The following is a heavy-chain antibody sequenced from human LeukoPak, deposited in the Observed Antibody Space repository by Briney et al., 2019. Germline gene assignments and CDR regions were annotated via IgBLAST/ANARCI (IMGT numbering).Heavy chain of an antibody. CDR1: GGSISSSSYY. D-gene: IGHD2-15*01. CDR2: IYYSGNT. V-gene: IGHV4-39*02. J-gene: IGHJ3*02. CDR3: ARGRIWGRYCSGGSCLDAFDI. Sequence: KPSETLSLTCTVSGGSISSSSYYWGWIRQPPGKGLEWIGSIYYSGNTFYNPSLKSRVTISVDTSKNHFSLKLSSVTAADTAVYYCARGRIWGRYCSGGSCLDAFDIWGQGTMVTVSS.